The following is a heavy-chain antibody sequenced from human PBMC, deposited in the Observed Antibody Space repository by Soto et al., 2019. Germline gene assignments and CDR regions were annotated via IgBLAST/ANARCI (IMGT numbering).Heavy chain of an antibody. CDR3: ARVRRDGPKGSLGYFDY. CDR1: GGTFSSYT. D-gene: IGHD1-26*01. V-gene: IGHV1-69*02. J-gene: IGHJ4*02. CDR2: IIPILGIA. Sequence: QVQLVQSGAEVKKPGSSVKVSCKASGGTFSSYTISWVRQAPGQGLEWMGRIIPILGIANYAQKFQGRVTITADKSTSTAYMELSSLRSEDTAVYYCARVRRDGPKGSLGYFDYWGQGTLVTVSS.